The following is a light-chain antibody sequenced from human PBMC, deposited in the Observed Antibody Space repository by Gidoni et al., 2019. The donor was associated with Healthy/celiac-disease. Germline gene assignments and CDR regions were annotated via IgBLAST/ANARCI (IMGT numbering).Light chain of an antibody. CDR2: QDS. J-gene: IGLJ2*01. CDR3: QAWDSCTVV. V-gene: IGLV3-1*01. Sequence: SYELTQPPSVSVSPGQTASITCSGDKLGDKYACWYQQKPGQSPVLVIYQDSKRPSGIPERFSGSNSGNTATLTISGTQAMDEADYYCQAWDSCTVVFGAGTKLTV. CDR1: KLGDKY.